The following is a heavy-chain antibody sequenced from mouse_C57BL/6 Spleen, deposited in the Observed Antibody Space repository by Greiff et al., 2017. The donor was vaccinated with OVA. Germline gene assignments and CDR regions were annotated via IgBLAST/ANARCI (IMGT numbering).Heavy chain of an antibody. V-gene: IGHV5-9*01. D-gene: IGHD2-5*01. CDR1: GFTFSSYT. Sequence: EVQRVESGGGLVKPGGSLKLSCAASGFTFSSYTMSWVRQTPEKRLEWVATISGGGGNTYYPASVKGRFTISRDNAKNTLYLQMSSLRSEDTALYYCARRGYSNHFDYWGQGTTLTVSS. J-gene: IGHJ2*01. CDR2: ISGGGGNT. CDR3: ARRGYSNHFDY.